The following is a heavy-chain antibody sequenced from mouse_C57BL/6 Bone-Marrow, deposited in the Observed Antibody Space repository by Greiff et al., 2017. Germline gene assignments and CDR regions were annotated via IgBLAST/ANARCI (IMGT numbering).Heavy chain of an antibody. V-gene: IGHV1-81*01. CDR2: IYPRSGNT. CDR3: AREGIYYGSSPYAMDY. Sequence: VKLQQSGAELARPGASVKLSCKASGYTFTSYGISWVKQRTGQGLEWIGEIYPRSGNTYYNEKFKGKATLTADKSSSTAYMELRSLTSEDSAVYFCAREGIYYGSSPYAMDYWGQGTSVTVSS. CDR1: GYTFTSYG. D-gene: IGHD1-1*01. J-gene: IGHJ4*01.